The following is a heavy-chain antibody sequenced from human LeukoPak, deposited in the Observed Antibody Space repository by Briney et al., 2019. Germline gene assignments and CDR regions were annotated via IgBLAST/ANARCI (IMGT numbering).Heavy chain of an antibody. D-gene: IGHD1-26*01. CDR2: IYHSGST. V-gene: IGHV4-38-2*01. CDR1: GYSINSGYY. Sequence: SETLSLTCAVSGYSINSGYYWGWIRQPPGKGLEWIGSIYHSGSTYYNPSLKSRVTISVDTSKNQFSLKLSSVTAADTAVYYCARGPYSGSAKGAFDIWGQGTMVPVSS. J-gene: IGHJ3*02. CDR3: ARGPYSGSAKGAFDI.